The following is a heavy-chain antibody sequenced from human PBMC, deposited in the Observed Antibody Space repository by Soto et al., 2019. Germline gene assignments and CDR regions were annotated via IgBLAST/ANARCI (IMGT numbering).Heavy chain of an antibody. CDR3: ARSSPHSGYYAPCDY. Sequence: QLQLQESGPGLVKPSETLSLTCTVSGGSISSSSYYWGWIRQPPGKGLEWIGSIYYSGSTYYNPSLKSRVTISVDTSKNQFSLKLSSVTAAYTAVYYCARSSPHSGYYAPCDYWGQGTLVTVSS. D-gene: IGHD3-22*01. CDR2: IYYSGST. CDR1: GGSISSSSYY. V-gene: IGHV4-39*01. J-gene: IGHJ4*02.